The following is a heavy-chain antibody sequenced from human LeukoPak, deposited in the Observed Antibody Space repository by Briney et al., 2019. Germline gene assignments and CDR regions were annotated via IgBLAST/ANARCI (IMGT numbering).Heavy chain of an antibody. D-gene: IGHD6-13*01. Sequence: GGSLRLSCAASGFTFSSYAMHWVRQAPGKGLEWVAVISYDGSNKYYADSVKGRFTISRDNSKNTLYLQMNSLRAEDTAIYYCAKDQEPAANNYYFDYWGQGALVTVSS. J-gene: IGHJ4*02. CDR1: GFTFSSYA. V-gene: IGHV3-30*04. CDR2: ISYDGSNK. CDR3: AKDQEPAANNYYFDY.